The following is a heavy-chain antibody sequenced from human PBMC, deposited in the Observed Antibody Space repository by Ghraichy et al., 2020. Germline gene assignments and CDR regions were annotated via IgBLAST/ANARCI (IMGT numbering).Heavy chain of an antibody. V-gene: IGHV4-59*01. CDR1: GGSISNNY. CDR2: IYYRGST. Sequence: ETLSLTCTVSGGSISNNYWSWIRQPPGKGLEWIGYIYYRGSTNYNPSLKGRVTISLDTSKNQFSLRLSSVTAADTAVYYCARTNFGGNSGWYFDLWGRGTVVTVSS. D-gene: IGHD4-23*01. CDR3: ARTNFGGNSGWYFDL. J-gene: IGHJ2*01.